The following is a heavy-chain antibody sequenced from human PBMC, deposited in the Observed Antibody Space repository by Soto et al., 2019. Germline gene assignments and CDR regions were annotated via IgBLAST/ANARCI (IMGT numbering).Heavy chain of an antibody. D-gene: IGHD3-10*01. CDR3: ARVIRGAYYNSPLDT. V-gene: IGHV1-2*02. CDR2: INPYSGGA. Sequence: ASVKVSCKASGYTFTGYFMHWVRQAPGQGLEWMGWINPYSGGADYAQSFQGGVTMTRDTSISTVYMELSRLRFDDTAVYYCARVIRGAYYNSPLDTWGQGTVVTVSS. CDR1: GYTFTGYF. J-gene: IGHJ5*02.